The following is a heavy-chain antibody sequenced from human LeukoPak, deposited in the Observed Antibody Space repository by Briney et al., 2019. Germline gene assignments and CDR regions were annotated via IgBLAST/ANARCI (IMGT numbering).Heavy chain of an antibody. Sequence: GASVKVSCKASGYTFTIYGINWVRQAPGQGLEWMGWISAYNGNTNYAQKLQGRVTMTTDTSTSTAYMELRSLRSDDTAVYYCARNNLLDYYYDSGGTDAFDIWGQGTMVTVSS. J-gene: IGHJ3*02. V-gene: IGHV1-18*01. CDR1: GYTFTIYG. CDR3: ARNNLLDYYYDSGGTDAFDI. CDR2: ISAYNGNT. D-gene: IGHD3-22*01.